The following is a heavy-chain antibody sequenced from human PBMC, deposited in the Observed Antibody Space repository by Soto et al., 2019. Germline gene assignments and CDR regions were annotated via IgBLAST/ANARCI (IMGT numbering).Heavy chain of an antibody. V-gene: IGHV2-5*02. CDR2: LYRDDDK. Sequence: QITLKESGPTLVKPTQTLTLTCTFSGFSLSTSGVAVGWIRQPPGGALEWLAILYRDDDKRYNPSLNSRVTVTKDTSTNQVVLTMTNLDPVDTATYYCAYRESGHGSCFPFWGQGVLVTVSS. CDR1: GFSLSTSGVA. D-gene: IGHD2-15*01. J-gene: IGHJ4*02. CDR3: AYRESGHGSCFPF.